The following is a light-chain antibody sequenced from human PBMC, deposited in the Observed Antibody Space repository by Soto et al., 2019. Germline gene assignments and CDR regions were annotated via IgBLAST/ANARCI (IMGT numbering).Light chain of an antibody. CDR3: QQSYITPVT. CDR1: QTISRY. CDR2: SAS. V-gene: IGKV1-39*01. J-gene: IGKJ1*01. Sequence: DIHMTQSPSTLSASLGDRVTITLRASQTISRYLNWYQQRLVVAPNLLIYSASSLQSGVPSRFSGSGSGTDFTLTISSLQPEDFATYYCQQSYITPVTFGQGTKVDIK.